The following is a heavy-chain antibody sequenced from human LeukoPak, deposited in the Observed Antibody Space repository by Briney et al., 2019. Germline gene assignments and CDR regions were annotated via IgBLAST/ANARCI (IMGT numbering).Heavy chain of an antibody. J-gene: IGHJ4*02. CDR2: ISSDGTNQ. V-gene: IGHV3-30*04. CDR3: ATSTRGYTYTLDY. Sequence: GRSLRLSCAASGFTFDYFAMHWVRKAPGKGLEWVALISSDGTNQYYAHSVKGRFTISRDSRKNTLYLQMDSLKPEDTAVYYCATSTRGYTYTLDYWGQGTLVTVSS. D-gene: IGHD5-12*01. CDR1: GFTFDYFA.